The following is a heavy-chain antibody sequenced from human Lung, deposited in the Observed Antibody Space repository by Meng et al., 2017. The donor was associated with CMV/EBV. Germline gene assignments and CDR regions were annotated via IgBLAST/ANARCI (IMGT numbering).Heavy chain of an antibody. J-gene: IGHJ4*02. CDR3: ARDPNEDGGVTLDN. CDR2: INQDGSQS. V-gene: IGHV3-7*01. D-gene: IGHD5-24*01. CDR1: GFSLSNYW. Sequence: GGSLRLXCVASGFSLSNYWMTWVRQAPGKALEWVANINQDGSQSYYVDSVRGRFTITRDNGGNSLYLQMNSLGGDDTAVYYCARDPNEDGGVTLDNWGQGXLVTVS.